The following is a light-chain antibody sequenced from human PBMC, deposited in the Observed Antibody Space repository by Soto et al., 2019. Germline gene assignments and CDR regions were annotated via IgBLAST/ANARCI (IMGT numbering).Light chain of an antibody. J-gene: IGKJ1*01. CDR2: AAS. CDR1: QGISSY. Sequence: IQLTQSPPSLSASVGDRVTITCRASQGISSYLAWYQQKPGKAPKLLIYAASTLQSGVPSRFSGSGSGTDSTLTISSLQPEDFATYYCQQLNSYPRTFGQGTKV. CDR3: QQLNSYPRT. V-gene: IGKV1-9*01.